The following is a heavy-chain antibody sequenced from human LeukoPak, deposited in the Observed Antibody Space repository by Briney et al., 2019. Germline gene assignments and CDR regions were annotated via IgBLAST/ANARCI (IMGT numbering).Heavy chain of an antibody. CDR3: ARHCPRIAVAFAFDI. CDR2: INHSGST. Sequence: SETLSLTCAVYGGSFSGYYWSWIRQPPGKGLEWIGEINHSGSTNYNPSLKSRVTISVDTSKNQFSLKLSSVTAADTAVYYCARHCPRIAVAFAFDIWGQGTMVTVSS. V-gene: IGHV4-34*01. D-gene: IGHD6-19*01. CDR1: GGSFSGYY. J-gene: IGHJ3*02.